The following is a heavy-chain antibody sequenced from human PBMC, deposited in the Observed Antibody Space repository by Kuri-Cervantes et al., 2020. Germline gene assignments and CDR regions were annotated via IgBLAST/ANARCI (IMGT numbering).Heavy chain of an antibody. Sequence: GGSLRLSCAASGFTFSSYGMHWVRQAPGKGLEWVAVIWYDGSSKYYADSVKGRFTISRDNSKNTLSLQMNSLRAEDTAVYYCAKDRSSGFGEPDYWGQGTLVTVSS. CDR2: IWYDGSSK. D-gene: IGHD3-10*01. CDR3: AKDRSSGFGEPDY. J-gene: IGHJ4*02. CDR1: GFTFSSYG. V-gene: IGHV3-30*02.